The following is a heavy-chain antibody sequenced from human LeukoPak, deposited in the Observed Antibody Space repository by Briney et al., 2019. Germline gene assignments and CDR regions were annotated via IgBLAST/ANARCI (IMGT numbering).Heavy chain of an antibody. J-gene: IGHJ4*02. Sequence: ASVKVSCKASGYTFTSYGISWVRQAPGQGLEWMGWISAYNGNINYAKKLQGRVTITTDTSTSTASMELRSLRSDDTAVYYCARDMNELLWFSPSEFFDYWGPGTLVTVSS. V-gene: IGHV1-18*01. D-gene: IGHD3-10*01. CDR2: ISAYNGNI. CDR3: ARDMNELLWFSPSEFFDY. CDR1: GYTFTSYG.